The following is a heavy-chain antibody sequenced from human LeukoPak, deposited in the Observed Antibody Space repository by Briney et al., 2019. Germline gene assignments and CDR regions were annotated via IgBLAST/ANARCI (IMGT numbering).Heavy chain of an antibody. CDR1: GYTFTSYG. CDR2: ISAYNGNT. CDR3: ARDGYYDFWSGNGVLNWFDP. Sequence: GASVKVSCKASGYTFTSYGISWVRQAPGQGLEWMGWISAYNGNTNYAQKLQGRVTMTTDTSTSTAYMELRSLRSDDTAVYYCARDGYYDFWSGNGVLNWFDPWGQGTLVTVSS. V-gene: IGHV1-18*01. J-gene: IGHJ5*02. D-gene: IGHD3-3*01.